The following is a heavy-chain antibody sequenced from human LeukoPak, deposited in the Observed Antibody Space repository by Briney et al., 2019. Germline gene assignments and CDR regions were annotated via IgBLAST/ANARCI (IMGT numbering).Heavy chain of an antibody. J-gene: IGHJ5*02. D-gene: IGHD2-21*02. V-gene: IGHV4-34*01. CDR3: VRTPTYCGGDCYYFDP. Sequence: SETLSLTCAVHGGSFSGYYWSWIRQPPGKGLEWIGEINHSGSTNYNPSLKSRVTISVDTSKNQFSLKLSSVTAADTAMYFCVRTPTYCGGDCYYFDPWGQGSLVTVSS. CDR1: GGSFSGYY. CDR2: INHSGST.